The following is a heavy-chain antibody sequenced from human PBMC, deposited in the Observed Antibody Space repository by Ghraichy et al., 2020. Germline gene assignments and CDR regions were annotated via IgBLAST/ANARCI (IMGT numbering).Heavy chain of an antibody. CDR3: AVPGFPGGGKDYYYYGMDV. Sequence: SVKVSCKASGGTFSSYAISWVRQAPGQGLEWMGGIIPIFGTANYAQKFQGRVTITADKSTSTAYMELSSLRSEDTAVYYCAVPGFPGGGKDYYYYGMDVWGQGTTVTVSS. CDR1: GGTFSSYA. J-gene: IGHJ6*02. CDR2: IIPIFGTA. V-gene: IGHV1-69*06. D-gene: IGHD2-15*01.